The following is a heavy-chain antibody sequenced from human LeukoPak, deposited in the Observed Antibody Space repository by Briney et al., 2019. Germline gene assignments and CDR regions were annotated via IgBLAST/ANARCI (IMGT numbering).Heavy chain of an antibody. CDR1: GGSISSSSYY. D-gene: IGHD3-22*01. CDR2: IYYSGST. J-gene: IGHJ4*02. CDR3: ASVSHSLIVVV. Sequence: KPSETLSLTCTVSGGSISSSSYYWGWIRQPPGKGLEWIGSIYYSGSTYYNPSLKSRVTISVDTSKNQFSLKLSSVTAADTALYYCASVSHSLIVVVWGQGTLVTVSS. V-gene: IGHV4-39*07.